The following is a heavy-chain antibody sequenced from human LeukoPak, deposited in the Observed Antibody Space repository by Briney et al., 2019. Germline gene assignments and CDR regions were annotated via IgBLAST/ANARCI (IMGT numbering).Heavy chain of an antibody. V-gene: IGHV3-74*01. CDR1: GFTFSNYW. Sequence: GGSLRLSCAASGFTFSNYWLHWVRQAPGKGLVWVSRIDANAKTTSYADSVKGRFTISTDNAKKTLYLQMNSLRVEDTAVYYCARELPFDYWGQGTLVTVSS. CDR2: IDANAKTT. CDR3: ARELPFDY. J-gene: IGHJ4*02.